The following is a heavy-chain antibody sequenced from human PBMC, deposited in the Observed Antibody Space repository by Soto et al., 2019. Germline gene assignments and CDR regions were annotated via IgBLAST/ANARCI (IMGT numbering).Heavy chain of an antibody. V-gene: IGHV3-33*01. CDR2: VWYDGSNK. CDR3: ARAGDTSLGIRELGAFDI. J-gene: IGHJ3*02. Sequence: LRLSCRASGFIFSNYGMHWVRQAAGKGLEWVAVVWYDGSNKYYADSVKGRFTISRDNSKSTLYLQMSSLRAEDTALYYCARAGDTSLGIRELGAFDIWGQGTKVTVSS. D-gene: IGHD2-21*01. CDR1: GFIFSNYG.